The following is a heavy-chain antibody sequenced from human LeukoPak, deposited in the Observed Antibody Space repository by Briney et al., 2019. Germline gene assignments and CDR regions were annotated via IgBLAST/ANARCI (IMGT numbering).Heavy chain of an antibody. Sequence: GGSLRLSCAASGFTFSGSAMHWVRQASGEGLEWVGRIRSKANSYATAYAASVKGRFTISRDDSKNTAYLQMNSLKTEDTAVYYCTGTDDSRPYWGQGTLVTVSS. J-gene: IGHJ4*02. CDR2: IRSKANSYAT. D-gene: IGHD2-15*01. V-gene: IGHV3-73*01. CDR3: TGTDDSRPY. CDR1: GFTFSGSA.